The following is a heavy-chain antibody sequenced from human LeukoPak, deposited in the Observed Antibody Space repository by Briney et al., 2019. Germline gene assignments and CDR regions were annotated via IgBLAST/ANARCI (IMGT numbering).Heavy chain of an antibody. CDR3: AKAMYYYDSSGYSFDY. Sequence: GGSLRLSCAASGFTFDDYAMHWVRQAPGKGPEWVSLISGDGGSTYYADSVKGRFTVSRDNSKNSLYLQMNSLRTEDTALYYCAKAMYYYDSSGYSFDYWGQGTLVTVSS. D-gene: IGHD3-22*01. CDR2: ISGDGGST. CDR1: GFTFDDYA. V-gene: IGHV3-43*02. J-gene: IGHJ4*02.